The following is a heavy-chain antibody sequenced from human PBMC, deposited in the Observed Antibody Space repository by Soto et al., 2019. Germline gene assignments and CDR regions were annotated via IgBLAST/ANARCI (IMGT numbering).Heavy chain of an antibody. V-gene: IGHV3-7*03. Sequence: PGGSLRLSCAASGFTFSSYWMSWVRQAPGKGLEWVANIKQDGSEKYYVDSVKGRFTISRDNAKNSLYLQMNSLRSEDTAVYYCARDPESSSSFRSSYYYYYMDVWGKGTTVTVSS. J-gene: IGHJ6*03. CDR3: ARDPESSSSFRSSYYYYYMDV. CDR1: GFTFSSYW. CDR2: IKQDGSEK. D-gene: IGHD6-6*01.